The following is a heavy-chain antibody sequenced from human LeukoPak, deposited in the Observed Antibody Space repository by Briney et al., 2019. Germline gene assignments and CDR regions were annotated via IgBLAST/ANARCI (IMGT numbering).Heavy chain of an antibody. CDR1: GFTFSSYG. CDR3: AKEKRADP. Sequence: GGSLRLSCAASGFTFSSYGMHWVRQAPGKGLERVAIISPDGNDKYYADSVKGRFTISRDNSKNTLYLQMNSLRAEDTAVYYCAKEKRADPWGQGTLVTVSS. CDR2: ISPDGNDK. V-gene: IGHV3-30*18. J-gene: IGHJ5*02.